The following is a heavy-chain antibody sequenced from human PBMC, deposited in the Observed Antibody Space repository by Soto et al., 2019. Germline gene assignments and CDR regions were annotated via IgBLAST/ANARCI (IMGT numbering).Heavy chain of an antibody. CDR2: ISYDGSNK. D-gene: IGHD6-13*01. Sequence: PGGSLRLSCAASGFTFSSYAMHWVRQAPGKGLEWVAVISYDGSNKYYADSVKGRFTISRDNSKNTLYLQMNSLRAEDTALYYCAREPQGIAAALDYWGQGTLVTVSS. V-gene: IGHV3-30*14. CDR3: AREPQGIAAALDY. CDR1: GFTFSSYA. J-gene: IGHJ4*02.